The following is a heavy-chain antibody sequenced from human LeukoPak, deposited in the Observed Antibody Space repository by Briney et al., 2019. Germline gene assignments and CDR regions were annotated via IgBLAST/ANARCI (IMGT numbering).Heavy chain of an antibody. J-gene: IGHJ6*03. CDR3: AKKGSDYDYYYYYMDV. V-gene: IGHV3-30*02. D-gene: IGHD4-17*01. Sequence: GGSLRLSCAASGFTFRSYGMSCVRQAPGEGLEWVAFIKYDGTNKYYADSVKGRFTISRDNSKNTLHLQMNSLRAEDTAVYYCAKKGSDYDYYYYYMDVWGKGTTVTVSS. CDR2: IKYDGTNK. CDR1: GFTFRSYG.